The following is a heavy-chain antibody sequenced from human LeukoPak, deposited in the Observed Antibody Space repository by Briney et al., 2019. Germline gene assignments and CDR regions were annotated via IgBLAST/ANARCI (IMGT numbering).Heavy chain of an antibody. D-gene: IGHD6-19*01. J-gene: IGHJ4*02. CDR2: ISGSSGST. Sequence: GGSLRLSCAASGFTFSSFWMSWVRQAPGKGLEWVSGISGSSGSTSYADSVKGRFTISRDNSKNTLYLQMNSLRAEDTAVYYCAKDPSSGLLDYWGQGTLVTVSS. V-gene: IGHV3-23*01. CDR3: AKDPSSGLLDY. CDR1: GFTFSSFW.